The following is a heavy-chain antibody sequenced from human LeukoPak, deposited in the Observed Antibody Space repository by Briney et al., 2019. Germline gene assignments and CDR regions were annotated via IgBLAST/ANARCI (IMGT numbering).Heavy chain of an antibody. CDR1: GFAFSSYT. Sequence: PGGSLRLSCETSGFAFSSYTMGWVRQAPGKGLEWVSAITGSGGSTYYADSVKGRFTISRDNSKNTLYLQMNSLRADDTAVYYCAKKTSYCAGDCYPYYFDHWGQGTLVTVSS. J-gene: IGHJ4*02. D-gene: IGHD2-21*02. CDR3: AKKTSYCAGDCYPYYFDH. V-gene: IGHV3-23*01. CDR2: ITGSGGST.